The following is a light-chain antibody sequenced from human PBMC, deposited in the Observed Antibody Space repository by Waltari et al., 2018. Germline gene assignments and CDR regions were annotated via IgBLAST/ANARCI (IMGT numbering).Light chain of an antibody. Sequence: EIVLTQSPGTLSLSPGERVTLSCRASQTVSSNYLGWYQQRPGQAPRLLIYGTSTRATGIPYRFSGSWSGTDFTLTISRLEPEDFAVYYCQQYGSSPLYTFGQGTRLEIK. J-gene: IGKJ2*01. CDR1: QTVSSNY. V-gene: IGKV3-20*01. CDR2: GTS. CDR3: QQYGSSPLYT.